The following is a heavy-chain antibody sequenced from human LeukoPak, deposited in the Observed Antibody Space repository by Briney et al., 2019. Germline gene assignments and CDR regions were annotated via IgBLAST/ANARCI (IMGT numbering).Heavy chain of an antibody. D-gene: IGHD3-22*01. J-gene: IGHJ4*02. Sequence: GGSLRLSCAVSGFSFSDHYMDWVRQAPGKGLEWVGRTRSKANSYTTEYAASVKGRFTISSDDSKNSLYLQMNSLKTEDTAVYHCARDYYDGSGYYQDYWGQGTLVTVSS. V-gene: IGHV3-72*01. CDR3: ARDYYDGSGYYQDY. CDR1: GFSFSDHY. CDR2: TRSKANSYTT.